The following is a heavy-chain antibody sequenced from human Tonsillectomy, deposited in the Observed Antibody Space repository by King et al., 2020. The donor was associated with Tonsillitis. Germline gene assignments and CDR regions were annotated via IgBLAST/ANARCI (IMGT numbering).Heavy chain of an antibody. J-gene: IGHJ4*02. CDR2: INNDGTGT. CDR1: GFIFSNYW. V-gene: IGHV3-74*01. Sequence: VQLVESGGGLVQPGGSLTLSCAASGFIFSNYWMHWVRQAPGKGLVWVAHINNDGTGTTYADSVNGRFTISRENAKCTLHLQMNSLRDDDMAVYYCVRDNWGMHDWGQGTLITVSS. D-gene: IGHD7-27*01. CDR3: VRDNWGMHD.